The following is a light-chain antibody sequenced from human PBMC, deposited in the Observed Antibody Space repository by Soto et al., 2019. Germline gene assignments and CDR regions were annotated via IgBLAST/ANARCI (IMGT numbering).Light chain of an antibody. Sequence: QSVLTQPASMSGSPGQSITISFTGTSSDVGSYNLVSWFHQHPDKAPKVRIFEATQRPLGVSHRFSGSRSGNTASLTISGLQAEDEADYYCCSYAGGGTSRVFGTGTKLTVL. J-gene: IGLJ1*01. CDR3: CSYAGGGTSRV. CDR1: SSDVGSYNL. CDR2: EAT. V-gene: IGLV2-23*01.